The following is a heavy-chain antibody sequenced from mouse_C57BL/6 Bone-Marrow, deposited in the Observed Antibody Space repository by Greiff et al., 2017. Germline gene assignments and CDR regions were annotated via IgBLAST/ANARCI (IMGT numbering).Heavy chain of an antibody. CDR3: ASDYYGSSYYLDY. J-gene: IGHJ2*01. V-gene: IGHV1-39*01. Sequence: EVQLPQSGPELVKPGASVKISCKASGYSFTDYNMNWVKQSNGKSLEWIGVINPNYGTTSYNQKFKGKATLTVDPSSSTAYMQLNSLTAEDSAVYYCASDYYGSSYYLDYWGQGTTLTVSS. CDR1: GYSFTDYN. D-gene: IGHD1-1*01. CDR2: INPNYGTT.